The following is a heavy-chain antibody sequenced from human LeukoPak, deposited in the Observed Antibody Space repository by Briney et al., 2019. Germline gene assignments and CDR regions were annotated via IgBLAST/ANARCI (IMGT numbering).Heavy chain of an antibody. CDR2: LYTGGGT. V-gene: IGHV3-53*01. CDR3: VKDRVDGSGSQFDS. CDR1: GFSVRTTY. Sequence: GGSLRLSCAASGFSVRTTYMSWVRQAPGKGLEWVSVLYTGGGTDHADSVKGRFTISRDNSKNTLSLQMNSLRADDTAVYYCVKDRVDGSGSQFDSWGQGSLVIVSS. J-gene: IGHJ4*02. D-gene: IGHD3-10*01.